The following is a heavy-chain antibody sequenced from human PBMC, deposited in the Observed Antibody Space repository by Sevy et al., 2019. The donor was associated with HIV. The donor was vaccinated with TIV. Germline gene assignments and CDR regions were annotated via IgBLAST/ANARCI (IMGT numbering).Heavy chain of an antibody. V-gene: IGHV3-23*01. CDR2: VSGSGRYT. CDR1: EFTFSSYA. J-gene: IGHJ6*02. CDR3: AKGYCSGGSCPRDYYYYGMDV. Sequence: GGSLGLSCAASEFTFSSYAMSWVRQAPGKGLEWVSSVSGSGRYTYYADSVEGRFTISRDNSKNSLYVQMNSLRAEDTAVYFCAKGYCSGGSCPRDYYYYGMDVWGQGTTVTVSS. D-gene: IGHD2-15*01.